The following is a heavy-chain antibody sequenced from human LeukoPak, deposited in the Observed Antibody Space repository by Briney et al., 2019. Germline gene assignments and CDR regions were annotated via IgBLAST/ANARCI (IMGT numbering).Heavy chain of an antibody. CDR2: ISYDGSYK. D-gene: IGHD3-16*01. V-gene: IGHV3-30*18. J-gene: IGHJ4*02. CDR3: AKGGPIGLRDPVGY. Sequence: GGSLRLSCAASEFTFSSYGMHWVRQAPGKGLEWVAEISYDGSYKYYAVSVRSRFTISRDNSKNTLYLQMNSLRAEDTAVYYCAKGGPIGLRDPVGYWGQGTLVTVSS. CDR1: EFTFSSYG.